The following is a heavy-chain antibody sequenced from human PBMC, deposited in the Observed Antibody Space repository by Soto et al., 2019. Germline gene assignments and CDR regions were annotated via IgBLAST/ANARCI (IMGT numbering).Heavy chain of an antibody. J-gene: IGHJ6*02. V-gene: IGHV5-10-1*01. D-gene: IGHD2-2*01. Sequence: PGESLKISCKGSGYSFTSYWISWVRQMPGKGLEWMGRIDPSDSYTNYSPSFQGHVTISADKSISTAYLQWSSLKASDTAMYYCAMSAAIVVVPAEDVRDYYYGMDVWGQGTTVTVSS. CDR1: GYSFTSYW. CDR2: IDPSDSYT. CDR3: AMSAAIVVVPAEDVRDYYYGMDV.